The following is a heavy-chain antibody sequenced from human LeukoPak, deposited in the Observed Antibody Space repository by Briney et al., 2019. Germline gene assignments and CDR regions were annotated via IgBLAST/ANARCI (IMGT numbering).Heavy chain of an antibody. V-gene: IGHV4-61*02. D-gene: IGHD2-2*01. CDR3: ARGRYCSSTSCSRAYYYYYYYMDV. Sequence: SETLSLTCTVSGGSISSGSYYWSWIRQPAGKGLEWIGRIYTSGSTNYNPSLKSRVTISVDTSKNQFSLKLSSVTAADTAVYYCARGRYCSSTSCSRAYYYYYYYMDVWGKGTTVTVSS. CDR1: GGSISSGSYY. CDR2: IYTSGST. J-gene: IGHJ6*03.